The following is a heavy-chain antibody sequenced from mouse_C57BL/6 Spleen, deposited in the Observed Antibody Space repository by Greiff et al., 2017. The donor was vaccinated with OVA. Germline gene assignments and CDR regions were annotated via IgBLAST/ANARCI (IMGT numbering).Heavy chain of an antibody. V-gene: IGHV1-55*01. Sequence: QVQLKQSGAELVKPGASVKMSCKASGYTFTSYWITWVKQRPGQGLEWIGDIYPGSGSTNYNEKFKSKATLTVDTSSSTAYMQLSSLTSEDSAVYYCAREGDYDYGGFAYWGQGTLVTVSA. CDR2: IYPGSGST. D-gene: IGHD2-4*01. J-gene: IGHJ3*01. CDR1: GYTFTSYW. CDR3: AREGDYDYGGFAY.